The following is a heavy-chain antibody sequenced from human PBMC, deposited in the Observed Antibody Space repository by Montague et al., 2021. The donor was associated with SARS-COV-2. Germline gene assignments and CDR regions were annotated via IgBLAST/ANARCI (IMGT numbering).Heavy chain of an antibody. CDR3: ARDLRRGFDP. J-gene: IGHJ5*02. D-gene: IGHD3-10*01. CDR2: IYYSGST. CDR1: GGSISSSSYY. V-gene: IGHV4-39*07. Sequence: SETLSLTCTVSGGSISSSSYYWGWIRQPPGKGLEWIGSIYYSGSTDYNPSLKSRVTISVDTSKNQFSLKLSSVTAADTAVYYCARDLRRGFDPWGQGTLVTVSS.